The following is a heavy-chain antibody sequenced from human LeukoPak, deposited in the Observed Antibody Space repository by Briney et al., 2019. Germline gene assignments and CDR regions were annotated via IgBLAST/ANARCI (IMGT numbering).Heavy chain of an antibody. D-gene: IGHD6-19*01. J-gene: IGHJ4*02. CDR3: ARGAFSSGWYLPFDY. V-gene: IGHV1-2*02. Sequence: ASVKVSCKASGYTFTGYYMHWVRQAPGQGLEWMGWINPSSGGTNYAQKFQGRVTMTRDTSISTAYMELSRLRSDDTAVYYCARGAFSSGWYLPFDYWGQGTLVTVSS. CDR2: INPSSGGT. CDR1: GYTFTGYY.